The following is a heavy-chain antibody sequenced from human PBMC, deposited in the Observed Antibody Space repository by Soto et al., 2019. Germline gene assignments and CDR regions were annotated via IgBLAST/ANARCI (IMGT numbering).Heavy chain of an antibody. D-gene: IGHD3-9*01. CDR1: GYTFTGYY. V-gene: IGHV1-2*04. CDR2: INPNSGGT. J-gene: IGHJ6*03. CDR3: ARGVKDILTYPNNYFYLDS. Sequence: ASVKVSCKASGYTFTGYYMHWVRQAPGQGLEWMGWINPNSGGTNYAQKFQGWVTMTRDTSISTAYMELSRLRSDDTAVYYCARGVKDILTYPNNYFYLDSGGKAPTAT.